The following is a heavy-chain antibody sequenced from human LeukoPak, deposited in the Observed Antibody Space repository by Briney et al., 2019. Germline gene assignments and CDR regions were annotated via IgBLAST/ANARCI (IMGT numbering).Heavy chain of an antibody. CDR1: GFTFSTYG. V-gene: IGHV3-23*01. J-gene: IGHJ4*02. D-gene: IGHD6-19*01. Sequence: PGGSLRLSCAASGFTFSTYGMTWVRQAPGKGLEWVSGISGSGGSTYYADFMRGRFTISRDNSKNTLYLQVKSLRAEDTAVYYCAKDQGSGWYGDPYYFDYWGQGTLVTVSS. CDR2: ISGSGGST. CDR3: AKDQGSGWYGDPYYFDY.